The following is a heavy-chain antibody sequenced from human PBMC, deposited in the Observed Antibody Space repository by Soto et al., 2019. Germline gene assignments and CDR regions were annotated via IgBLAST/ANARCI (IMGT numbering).Heavy chain of an antibody. CDR1: GGSISSGDYY. CDR3: ARDRIVVVPAAIRGYYYGMDV. Sequence: QVQLQESGPGLVKPSQTLSLTCTVSGGSISSGDYYWSWIRQPPGKGLEWSGDIYYSGSTYYNPSRKSRVTISVDTSKNQFSLKLSSVTAADTAVYYCARDRIVVVPAAIRGYYYGMDVWGQGTTVTVSS. V-gene: IGHV4-30-4*01. J-gene: IGHJ6*02. D-gene: IGHD2-2*02. CDR2: IYYSGST.